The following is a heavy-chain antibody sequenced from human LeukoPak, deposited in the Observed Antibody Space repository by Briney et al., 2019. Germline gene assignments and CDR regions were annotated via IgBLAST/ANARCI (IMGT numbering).Heavy chain of an antibody. D-gene: IGHD1-26*01. V-gene: IGHV4-39*07. CDR3: TRAPKNSGFDY. CDR2: IYYSGST. J-gene: IGHJ4*02. CDR1: GGSISSSSYY. Sequence: SETLSLTCTVSGGSISSSSYYWGWIRQPPGKGLEWIGSIYYSGSTYYNPSLKSRVTISVDTSKNQFSLKLSSVTAADTAVYYCTRAPKNSGFDYWGQGTLVTVSS.